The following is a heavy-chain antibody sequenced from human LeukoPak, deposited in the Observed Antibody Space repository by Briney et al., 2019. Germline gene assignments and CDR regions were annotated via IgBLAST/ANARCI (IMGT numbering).Heavy chain of an antibody. CDR2: ISYDGSNK. CDR1: GFTFSSYA. J-gene: IGHJ4*02. Sequence: GGALRLSCAASGFTFSSYAMHWVRQAPGKGLEWAALISYDGSNKDYADSVKGRFTISRDNSKNTLYLQMNSLRAEDTAVYYCARGTWGSGSYYMGFEYWGQGTLVTVPS. V-gene: IGHV3-30*04. D-gene: IGHD3-10*01. CDR3: ARGTWGSGSYYMGFEY.